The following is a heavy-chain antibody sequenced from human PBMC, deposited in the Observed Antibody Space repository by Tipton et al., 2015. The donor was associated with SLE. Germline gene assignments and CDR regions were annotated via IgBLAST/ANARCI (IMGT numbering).Heavy chain of an antibody. Sequence: SLRLSYAASGFTVSSNYMSWVRQAPGKGLEWVTSISSSSGYIYYADSVKGRFTISRDNAKNSLYLQMNSLRAEDTAVYYCARVLISSGSLDYWGQGTLVTVSS. CDR2: ISSSSGYI. V-gene: IGHV3-21*06. CDR3: ARVLISSGSLDY. D-gene: IGHD6-19*01. J-gene: IGHJ4*02. CDR1: GFTVSSNY.